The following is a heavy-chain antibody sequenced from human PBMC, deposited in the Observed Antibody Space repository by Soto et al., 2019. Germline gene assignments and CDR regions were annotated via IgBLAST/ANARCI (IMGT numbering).Heavy chain of an antibody. J-gene: IGHJ6*02. D-gene: IGHD1-20*01. CDR2: INPSGGNT. CDR1: GYTFTNNY. Sequence: ASVKVSCKASGYTFTNNYVVWVRQAPGQGLEWMGIINPSGGNTIYAQKFQDRVTMTEDTSTDTAYMELSSLRSEDTAVYYCATLGITGTHANYYYYYGMDVWGQGTTVTVSS. CDR3: ATLGITGTHANYYYYYGMDV. V-gene: IGHV1-46*01.